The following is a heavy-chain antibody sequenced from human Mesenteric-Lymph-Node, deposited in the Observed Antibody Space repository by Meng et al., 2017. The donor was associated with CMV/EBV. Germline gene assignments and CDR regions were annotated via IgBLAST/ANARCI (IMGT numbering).Heavy chain of an antibody. CDR1: GFTFSTSA. V-gene: IGHV3-30*09. CDR2: ISYNGYTK. D-gene: IGHD4-11*01. Sequence: CADSGFTFSTSAMHWVRQAPGKGLQWVAVISYNGYTKKYADSVEGRFAISRDNSKNTPYLQMNSLSAEDTATYYCAKFDYNLYYFDYWGQGTLVTVSS. J-gene: IGHJ4*02. CDR3: AKFDYNLYYFDY.